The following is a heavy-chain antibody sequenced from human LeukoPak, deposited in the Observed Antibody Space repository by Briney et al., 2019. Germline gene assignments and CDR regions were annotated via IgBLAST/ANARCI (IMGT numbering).Heavy chain of an antibody. CDR2: IYYSGST. D-gene: IGHD3-10*01. CDR1: GGSISSYY. J-gene: IGHJ3*02. Sequence: SETLSLTCTVSGGSISSYYWSWIRQPPGKGLEWIGYIYYSGSTNYNPSLKSRVTISVDTSKNQFSLKLSSVTAADTAVYYCARSDGYGLVGIWGQGTMVTVPS. V-gene: IGHV4-59*01. CDR3: ARSDGYGLVGI.